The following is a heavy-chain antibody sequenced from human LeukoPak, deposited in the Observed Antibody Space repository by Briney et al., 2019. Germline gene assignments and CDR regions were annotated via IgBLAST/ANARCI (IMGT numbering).Heavy chain of an antibody. Sequence: ASVKVSCKASGYTFTSYGISWVRQAPGQGLEWMGWISAYNGNTNYAQKLQGRGTMTTDTSTSTAYMELRSLRSDDTAVYYCARVPKQLYYMDVWGKGTTVTVSS. CDR2: ISAYNGNT. J-gene: IGHJ6*03. CDR3: ARVPKQLYYMDV. V-gene: IGHV1-18*01. CDR1: GYTFTSYG. D-gene: IGHD6-13*01.